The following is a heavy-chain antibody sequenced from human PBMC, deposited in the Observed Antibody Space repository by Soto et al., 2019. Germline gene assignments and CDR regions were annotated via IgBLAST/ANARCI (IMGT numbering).Heavy chain of an antibody. CDR2: ISYDGSNK. Sequence: QVPLVESGGGVVQPGRSLRLSCAASGFTFSSYAMHWVRQAPGKGLEWVAVISYDGSNKYYADSVKGRFTISRDNSKNTLYLQMNSLRAEDTAVYYCARDTDDYGDYYFDYWGQGTLVTVSS. CDR1: GFTFSSYA. V-gene: IGHV3-30-3*01. D-gene: IGHD4-17*01. J-gene: IGHJ4*02. CDR3: ARDTDDYGDYYFDY.